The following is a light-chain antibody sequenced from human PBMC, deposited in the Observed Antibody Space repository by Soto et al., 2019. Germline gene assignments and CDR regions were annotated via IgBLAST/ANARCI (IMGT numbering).Light chain of an antibody. Sequence: IQMTQSPSSLSASVGDIVTITFRASQSISTSLNWYQHKVGRAPKLLIYAASSLQTGVPSRFSGSGSGTDFTLTISSLQPEDFATYYCQQSYLTPRTFGQGTKLAIK. V-gene: IGKV1-39*01. CDR1: QSISTS. J-gene: IGKJ2*01. CDR3: QQSYLTPRT. CDR2: AAS.